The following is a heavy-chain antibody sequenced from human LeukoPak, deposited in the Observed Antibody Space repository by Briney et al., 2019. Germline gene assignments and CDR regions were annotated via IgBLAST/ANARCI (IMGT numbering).Heavy chain of an antibody. CDR3: ARVKVAGYYDSSGYLGY. CDR1: GGSISSYY. CDR2: IYYSGST. V-gene: IGHV4-59*01. D-gene: IGHD3-22*01. Sequence: SETLSLTCTVSGGSISSYYWSWIRQPPGKGLEWIGYIYYSGSTNYNPSLKSRVTISVDTSKNQLSLKLSSVTAADTAVYYCARVKVAGYYDSSGYLGYWGQGTLVTVSS. J-gene: IGHJ4*02.